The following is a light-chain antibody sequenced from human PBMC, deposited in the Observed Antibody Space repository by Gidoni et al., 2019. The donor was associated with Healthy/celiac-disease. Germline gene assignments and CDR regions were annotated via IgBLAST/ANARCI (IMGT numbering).Light chain of an antibody. J-gene: IGLJ1*01. V-gene: IGLV2-8*01. CDR2: EVS. Sequence: QSALTQPPSASGSPGQSVTISCTGTSSAVGGYNYVSWYQQHPGKAPKLMIYEVSKRPSGVPDRFFGSKSGNTASLTVSGLQAEDEADYYCSSYAGSNNLGVFGTGTKVTVL. CDR3: SSYAGSNNLGV. CDR1: SSAVGGYNY.